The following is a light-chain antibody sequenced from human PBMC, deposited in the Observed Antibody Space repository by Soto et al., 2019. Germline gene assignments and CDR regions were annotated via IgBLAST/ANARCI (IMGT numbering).Light chain of an antibody. J-gene: IGKJ1*01. V-gene: IGKV1-5*03. Sequence: DIHITQSPSTLTASVGDRVTISCRASQSISSWLAWYQQKPGKAPKLLIYKASSLESGVPSRFSGSGSGTEFTLTISSLQPDDFATYYCQQYNSYWTFGQGTKVDNK. CDR1: QSISSW. CDR2: KAS. CDR3: QQYNSYWT.